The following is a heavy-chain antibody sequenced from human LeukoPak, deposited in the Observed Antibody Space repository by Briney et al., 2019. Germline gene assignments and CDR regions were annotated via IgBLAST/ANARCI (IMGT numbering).Heavy chain of an antibody. V-gene: IGHV1-2*06. CDR1: GYTFTGYY. J-gene: IGHJ6*02. CDR3: ARDLIAVAAAGNGYYYGMDV. Sequence: ASVKVSCKASGYTFTGYYMHWVRQAPGQGLEWMGRINPNSGGTNYAQKFQGRVTMTRDTSISTAYMELSRLRSEDTAVYYCARDLIAVAAAGNGYYYGMDVWGQGTTVTVSS. D-gene: IGHD6-13*01. CDR2: INPNSGGT.